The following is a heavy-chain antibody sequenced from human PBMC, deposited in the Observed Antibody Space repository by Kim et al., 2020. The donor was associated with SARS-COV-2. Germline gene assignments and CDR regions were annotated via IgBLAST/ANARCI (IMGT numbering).Heavy chain of an antibody. J-gene: IGHJ6*02. Sequence: SVKGRFTISRDNAKNSLYLQMNSLRAEDTAVYYCAKRAVAGDYFYYGMDVWGQGTTVTVSS. V-gene: IGHV3-21*01. CDR3: AKRAVAGDYFYYGMDV. D-gene: IGHD6-19*01.